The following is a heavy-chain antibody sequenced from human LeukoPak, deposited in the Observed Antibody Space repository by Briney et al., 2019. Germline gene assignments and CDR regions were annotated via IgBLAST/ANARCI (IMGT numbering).Heavy chain of an antibody. CDR2: ISSSSSYV. CDR3: ARDGRYCSGGSCYDESYFDY. Sequence: GGTLRLSCAASGFTFSSYSMNWVRQAPGKGLEWVSSISSSSSYVYYADSVKGRFTISRDNAKNSLYLQMNSLRAEDTAVYYCARDGRYCSGGSCYDESYFDYWGQGTLVTVSS. J-gene: IGHJ4*02. V-gene: IGHV3-21*01. CDR1: GFTFSSYS. D-gene: IGHD2-15*01.